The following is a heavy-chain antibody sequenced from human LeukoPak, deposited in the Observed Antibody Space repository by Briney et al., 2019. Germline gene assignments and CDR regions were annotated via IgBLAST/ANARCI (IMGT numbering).Heavy chain of an antibody. Sequence: PGGSLRLSCAASGFTFSSYGMHWVRQAPGKGLEWVAVISYDGSNKYYADSVKGRFTISRDNSKNTLYLQMNSLRAEDTAVYCCAKDTPAADYGDGDYWGQGTLVTVSS. J-gene: IGHJ4*02. CDR1: GFTFSSYG. D-gene: IGHD4-17*01. CDR2: ISYDGSNK. V-gene: IGHV3-30*18. CDR3: AKDTPAADYGDGDY.